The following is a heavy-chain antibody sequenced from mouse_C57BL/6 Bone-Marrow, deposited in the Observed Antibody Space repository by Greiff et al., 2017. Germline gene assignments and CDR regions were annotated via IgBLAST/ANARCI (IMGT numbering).Heavy chain of an antibody. CDR1: GFTFSSYG. CDR3: ARSHYFYAMDY. J-gene: IGHJ4*01. Sequence: EVKLVESGGDLVKPGGSLKLSCAASGFTFSSYGMSWVRQTPDKRLEWVATISSGGGYTYYPDSVKGRFTISRDNAKNTLYLQMSSLKSEDTAMYYCARSHYFYAMDYWGQGTSVTVSS. CDR2: ISSGGGYT. V-gene: IGHV5-6*01.